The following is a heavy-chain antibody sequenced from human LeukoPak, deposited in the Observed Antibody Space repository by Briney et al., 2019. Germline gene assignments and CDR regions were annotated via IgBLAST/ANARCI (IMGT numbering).Heavy chain of an antibody. CDR3: ARTYGDYKDDAFDI. J-gene: IGHJ3*02. CDR1: GFTFSSYS. Sequence: PGGSLRLSCAASGFTFSSYSMNWVRQAPGQGLEWLSSISSSSTYIYYADSLKGRFTISRDIAKNSLYLQMNSLRDDDTAVYYCARTYGDYKDDAFDIWGQGTMVTVSS. V-gene: IGHV3-21*01. D-gene: IGHD4-17*01. CDR2: ISSSSTYI.